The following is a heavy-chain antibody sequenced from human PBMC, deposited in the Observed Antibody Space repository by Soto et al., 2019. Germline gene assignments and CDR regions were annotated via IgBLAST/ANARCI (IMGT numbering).Heavy chain of an antibody. D-gene: IGHD4-17*01. CDR2: VYYTGDT. V-gene: IGHV4-59*08. CDR1: SGPDRSHN. Sequence: QVQLQQSGPRLVKPSETLSLTCTVSSGPDRSHNWGWIRQPPGRGLEWIGYVYYTGDTAYNPSLRSRVSISADTSTNDISLTLSSVTAADAAVYYCVRQVIDYLHGLVDVWGQGTTVSVSS. J-gene: IGHJ6*02. CDR3: VRQVIDYLHGLVDV.